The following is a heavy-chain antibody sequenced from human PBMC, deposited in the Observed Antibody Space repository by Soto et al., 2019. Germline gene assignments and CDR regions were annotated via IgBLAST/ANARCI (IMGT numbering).Heavy chain of an antibody. CDR3: TTLNGLTAAGYYFDY. CDR2: INTKAAGGTT. V-gene: IGHV3-15*01. Sequence: EVQLVESGGGLVKSGGSLRLSCAASGFTFTNAWMSWVRQAPGKGLEWVGRINTKAAGGTTDYAAPVKDRFSISRDXSXXTLYLQMDSLQIEDTAIYYCTTLNGLTAAGYYFDYWGQGTLVTVSS. CDR1: GFTFTNAW. D-gene: IGHD6-13*01. J-gene: IGHJ4*02.